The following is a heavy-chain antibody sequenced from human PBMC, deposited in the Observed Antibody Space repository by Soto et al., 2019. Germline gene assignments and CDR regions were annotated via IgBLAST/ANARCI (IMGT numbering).Heavy chain of an antibody. CDR1: GYTFGNFA. Sequence: QAQLVQSGAEVKKPGASVKVSCKASGYTFGNFALHWVRQAPGQSLEWMGWINAGNGNTEYSQMCQGRVTYTRDSSESTVYMQLTNLTLEDTALYFCTRDRGTIVVVPAISNWFDPWGPGTLVTVSS. J-gene: IGHJ5*02. V-gene: IGHV1-3*01. CDR2: INAGNGNT. D-gene: IGHD2-21*02. CDR3: TRDRGTIVVVPAISNWFDP.